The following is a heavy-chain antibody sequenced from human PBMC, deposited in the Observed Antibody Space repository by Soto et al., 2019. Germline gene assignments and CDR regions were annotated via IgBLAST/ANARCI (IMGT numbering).Heavy chain of an antibody. CDR1: EYSSNYGCY. V-gene: IGHV4-38-2*01. J-gene: IGHJ4*02. CDR3: VGTGTTDDY. Sequence: TGPVSEYSSNYGCYWGWIRQPPGKGLEWIGYIYNSGGSYYNPSLKGRLTISIDTSENQFSLRLNSVTAADTAIYYCVGTGTTDDYWGRGTLVTVSS. CDR2: IYNSGGS. D-gene: IGHD4-17*01.